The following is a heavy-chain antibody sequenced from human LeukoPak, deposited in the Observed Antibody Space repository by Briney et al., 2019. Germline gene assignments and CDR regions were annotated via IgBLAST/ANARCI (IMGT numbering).Heavy chain of an antibody. V-gene: IGHV3-30*04. Sequence: PGGSLRLSCAASGFTFSTYAMHWVRQAPGKGLEWVAVISSDGSNKYYTDSVKGRFSISRDNSKNTLYLQMNSLRVEDTAVYYCAKGSKLVLFTRDHCMDVWGKGTTVTISS. D-gene: IGHD3-22*01. CDR3: AKGSKLVLFTRDHCMDV. CDR1: GFTFSTYA. J-gene: IGHJ6*03. CDR2: ISSDGSNK.